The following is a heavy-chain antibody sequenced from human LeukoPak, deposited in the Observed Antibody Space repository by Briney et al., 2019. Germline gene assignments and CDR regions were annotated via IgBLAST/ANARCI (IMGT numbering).Heavy chain of an antibody. CDR3: ARKAQYNGHYPLDY. J-gene: IGHJ4*02. CDR2: TSDRGDYT. D-gene: IGHD1-7*01. Sequence: EGSLRLSCAASGFTSTSYSMSWVRQAPGKGLEWVSGTSDRGDYTYYADSVKGRFTISRDSSKNTLFLQMNSLRAEDTALYFCARKAQYNGHYPLDYWGQGTLVTVSS. V-gene: IGHV3-23*01. CDR1: GFTSTSYS.